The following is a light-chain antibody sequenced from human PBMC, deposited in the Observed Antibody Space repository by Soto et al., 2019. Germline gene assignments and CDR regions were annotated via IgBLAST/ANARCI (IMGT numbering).Light chain of an antibody. Sequence: EIVVTKSPATPSVSPGARATLSCRASQSVSSKLAWYQQKPGQPPRLLIYAASTRATGIPVRFSGSGSGTEFTLTISSLQSEDFAVYYCQQYNNWPWTFGQGTKVDI. CDR1: QSVSSK. V-gene: IGKV3-15*01. CDR2: AAS. CDR3: QQYNNWPWT. J-gene: IGKJ1*01.